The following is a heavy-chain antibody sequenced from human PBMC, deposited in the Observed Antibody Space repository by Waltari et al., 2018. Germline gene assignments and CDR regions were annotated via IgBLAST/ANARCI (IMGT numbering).Heavy chain of an antibody. CDR3: ATLGAYLGAFEV. V-gene: IGHV3-53*02. Sequence: EVKLVETGGTLIHPGGDLELPWAASDFHVRNNYMAWVRQAPGKGLEWVSVIYAGGGSDSADSVRGRFTISRDNSKNTLYLEMNALRPDDTAVYYCATLGAYLGAFEVWGRGTMVTVSS. D-gene: IGHD3-16*01. J-gene: IGHJ3*01. CDR2: IYAGGGS. CDR1: DFHVRNNY.